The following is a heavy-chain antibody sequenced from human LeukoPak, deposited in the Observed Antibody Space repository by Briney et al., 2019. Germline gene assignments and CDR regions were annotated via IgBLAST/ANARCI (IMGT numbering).Heavy chain of an antibody. D-gene: IGHD6-19*01. CDR1: GFTFSSYS. CDR2: ISSGSGSI. CDR3: FAVSAGDRALDY. J-gene: IGHJ4*02. Sequence: PGGSLRLSCAASGFTFSSYSMNWVRQAPGKGLEWVSYISSGSGSIYYADSVKGRFTISRDNAKNSVFLQMNSLRAEDTAVYYCFAVSAGDRALDYWGQGTLVTVSS. V-gene: IGHV3-48*04.